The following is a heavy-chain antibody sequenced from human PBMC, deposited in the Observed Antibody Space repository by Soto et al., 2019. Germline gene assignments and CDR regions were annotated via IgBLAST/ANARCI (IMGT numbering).Heavy chain of an antibody. CDR2: ICHSGNT. CDR3: ASVWFGESSWFDP. D-gene: IGHD3-10*01. CDR1: GGSITIGGYC. V-gene: IGHV4-30-2*01. Sequence: QLQLQESGSGLVKPSQTLSLTCTVSGGSITIGGYCWSWIRQPPGQGLEWIGYICHSGNTYYNPSLKSRFTTSLDRSQSQFSMTLSSVTAADTAVYYCASVWFGESSWFDPWGQGTLVTVSS. J-gene: IGHJ5*02.